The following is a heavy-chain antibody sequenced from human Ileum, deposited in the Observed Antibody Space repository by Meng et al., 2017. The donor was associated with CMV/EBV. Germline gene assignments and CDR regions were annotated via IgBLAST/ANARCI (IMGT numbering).Heavy chain of an antibody. V-gene: IGHV1-8*01. CDR3: ARGLTYHDSFGYSLNWFDP. CDR1: GYTFTSYD. Sequence: VKVSCKASGYTFTSYDINWVRQATGQGLEWMGWMNPNSGNTGYAQKFQGRVTMSRNTSISTAYMELSSLRSEDTAVYYCARGLTYHDSFGYSLNWFDPWGQGTLVTVSS. J-gene: IGHJ5*02. D-gene: IGHD3-22*01. CDR2: MNPNSGNT.